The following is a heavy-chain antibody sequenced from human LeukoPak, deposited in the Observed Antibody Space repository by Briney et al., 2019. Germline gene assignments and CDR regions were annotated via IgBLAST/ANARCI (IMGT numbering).Heavy chain of an antibody. J-gene: IGHJ4*02. V-gene: IGHV1-18*01. D-gene: IGHD3-3*01. CDR1: GYTFTSYG. CDR2: ISAYNGNT. Sequence: ASVKVSCKASGYTFTSYGISWVRQAPGQGLEWMGWISAYNGNTNYAQKLQGRVTMTTDTSTSTAYMELSSLRSEDTAVYYCARGQSTYYDFWSGYPILTGYYTLDYWGQGTLVTVSS. CDR3: ARGQSTYYDFWSGYPILTGYYTLDY.